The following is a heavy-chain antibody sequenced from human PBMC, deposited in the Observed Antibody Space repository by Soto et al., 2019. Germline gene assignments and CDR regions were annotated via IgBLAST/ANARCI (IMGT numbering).Heavy chain of an antibody. CDR1: GFTFGNYW. CDR3: ARTWATPDH. D-gene: IGHD5-12*01. Sequence: GSLRLSCAASGFTFGNYWMHWVRQAPGKGFVWVSHINIDGRTTSYADSVKGRFTISRDNAKNTLYLQMNSLRAEDTAVYYCARTWATPDHWGQGTLVTVSS. J-gene: IGHJ4*02. CDR2: INIDGRTT. V-gene: IGHV3-74*01.